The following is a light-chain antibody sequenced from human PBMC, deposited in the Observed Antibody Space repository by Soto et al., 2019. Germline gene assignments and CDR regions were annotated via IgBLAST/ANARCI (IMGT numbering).Light chain of an antibody. CDR2: DAS. Sequence: DIQMTQSPSSLSASVGDRVTITCQASQDIDNFLNWYQQKPGKAPKILIYDASNIETGVPSRFSGSGSGTDFTLTISSLQPEDIATYYCQQYDSFPFTFGPGTKVDIK. V-gene: IGKV1-33*01. J-gene: IGKJ3*01. CDR3: QQYDSFPFT. CDR1: QDIDNF.